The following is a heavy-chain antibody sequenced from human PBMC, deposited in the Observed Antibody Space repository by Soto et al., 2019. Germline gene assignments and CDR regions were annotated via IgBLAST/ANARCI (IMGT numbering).Heavy chain of an antibody. V-gene: IGHV4-30-4*01. J-gene: IGHJ5*02. CDR3: ARSPGRDCFDP. CDR1: GGSISSGDYY. CDR2: IYYSGST. Sequence: SETLSLTCTVSGGSISSGDYYWSWIRQPPGKGLEWIGYIYYSGSTYYNPSLKSRVTISVDTSKNQFSLKLSSVTAADTAVYYCARSPGRDCFDPWGQGTLVTVSS.